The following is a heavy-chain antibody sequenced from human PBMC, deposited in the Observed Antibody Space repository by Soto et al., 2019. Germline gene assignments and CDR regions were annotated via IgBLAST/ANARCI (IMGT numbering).Heavy chain of an antibody. CDR3: ARVSRYGSASSVNHYLDY. J-gene: IGHJ4*02. CDR2: IKRDASEK. D-gene: IGHD3-10*01. CDR1: GFAFGNYW. V-gene: IGHV3-7*01. Sequence: EVQLVESGGGLVQPGGSLRLSCAASGFAFGNYWMSWVRQVPGKGLEWLGTIKRDASEKKYVDSVRGRFTMSRDNAKNSLYLQMDSLRGEDTAVYYCARVSRYGSASSVNHYLDYWGQGTLVIVSS.